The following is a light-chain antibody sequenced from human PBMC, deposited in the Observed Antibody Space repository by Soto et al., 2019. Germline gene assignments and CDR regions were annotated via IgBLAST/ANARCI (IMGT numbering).Light chain of an antibody. V-gene: IGKV3-20*01. J-gene: IGKJ2*01. CDR3: QRYDISPFP. Sequence: EIVLTQSPGTLSLSPGERATLSCRASQSVSSTYLAWYQQKPGQAPRLLIYGVSSRATGIPDRFSGSGPGTDFTLTISRLEPEDLAVYYCQRYDISPFPFGQGTKLEIK. CDR2: GVS. CDR1: QSVSSTY.